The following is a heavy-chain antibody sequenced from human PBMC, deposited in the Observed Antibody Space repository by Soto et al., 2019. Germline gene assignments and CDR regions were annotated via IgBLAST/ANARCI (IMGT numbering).Heavy chain of an antibody. CDR3: ARARITMVREVIKYNMDV. Sequence: APETLSLTCTVSGGSISSYYWSWIRRPPGKGLEWIGYIYNSGSTHSNPSLQSRVTISVDTSKNQFSLKLSSVTAADTGIYYCARARITMVREVIKYNMDVWGQGTTVT. J-gene: IGHJ6*02. CDR2: IYNSGST. CDR1: GGSISSYY. V-gene: IGHV4-59*01. D-gene: IGHD3-10*01.